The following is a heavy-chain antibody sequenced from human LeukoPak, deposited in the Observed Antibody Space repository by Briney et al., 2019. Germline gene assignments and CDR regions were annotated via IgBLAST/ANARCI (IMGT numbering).Heavy chain of an antibody. D-gene: IGHD3-10*01. CDR3: ASPVRG. Sequence: GGSLRLSCTASGFTFGDYYMSWIRQAPGKGLEWVSYISGSSGNINYADSEKGRFTISRDNAKNSLYLQMNSLRDEDTAVYYCASPVRGWGQGALVTVSS. CDR2: ISGSSGNI. V-gene: IGHV3-11*03. CDR1: GFTFGDYY. J-gene: IGHJ4*02.